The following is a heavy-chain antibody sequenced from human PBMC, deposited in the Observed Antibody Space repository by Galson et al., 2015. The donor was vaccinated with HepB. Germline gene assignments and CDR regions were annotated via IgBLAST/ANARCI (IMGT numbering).Heavy chain of an antibody. D-gene: IGHD3-9*01. CDR3: ARDKYYDILTGTAYYYYGMDV. Sequence: LRLSCAASGFTVSSNYVSWVRQPPGKGLEWIGYIYYSGSTNYNPSLKSRVTISVDTSKNQFSLKLSSVTAADTAVYYCARDKYYDILTGTAYYYYGMDVWGQGTTVTVSS. CDR1: GFTVSSNY. V-gene: IGHV4-59*02. J-gene: IGHJ6*02. CDR2: IYYSGST.